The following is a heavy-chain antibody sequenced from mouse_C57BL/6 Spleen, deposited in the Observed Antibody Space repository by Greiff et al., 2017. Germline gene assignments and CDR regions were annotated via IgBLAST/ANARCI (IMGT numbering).Heavy chain of an antibody. Sequence: EVMLVESGGDLVKPGGSLKLSCAASGFTFSSYGMSWVRQTPGKRLEWVATISSGGSYTYYPDSVKGRFTITIDNAKNTLYLQMSSLKSEDTAMYFCARESYGYDRWCAYWGQGTLVTVSA. D-gene: IGHD2-2*01. J-gene: IGHJ3*01. V-gene: IGHV5-6*01. CDR1: GFTFSSYG. CDR2: ISSGGSYT. CDR3: ARESYGYDRWCAY.